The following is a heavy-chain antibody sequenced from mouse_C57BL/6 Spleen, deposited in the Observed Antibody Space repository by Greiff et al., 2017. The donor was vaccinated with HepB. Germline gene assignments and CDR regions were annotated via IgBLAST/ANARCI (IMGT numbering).Heavy chain of an antibody. CDR2: INPNNGGT. J-gene: IGHJ2*01. D-gene: IGHD2-4*01. Sequence: EVQLQQSGPELVKPGASVKISCKASGYTFTDYYMNWVKQSHGKSLEWIGDINPNNGGTSYNQKFKGKATLTVDKSSSTAYMELRSLTSEDSAVYYCARNPYDYDGGFDYWGQGTTLTVSS. CDR3: ARNPYDYDGGFDY. V-gene: IGHV1-26*01. CDR1: GYTFTDYY.